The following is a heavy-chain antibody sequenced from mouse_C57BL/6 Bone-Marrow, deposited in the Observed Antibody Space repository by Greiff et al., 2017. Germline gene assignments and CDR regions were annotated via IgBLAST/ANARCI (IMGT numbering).Heavy chain of an antibody. D-gene: IGHD1-1*01. J-gene: IGHJ3*01. CDR1: GYTFTSYW. CDR3: ANTYYDGSSAAWFAY. CDR2: IYPGSGST. Sequence: QVQLQRPGAELVKPGASVKMSCKASGYTFTSYWITWVKQRPGQGLEWIGDIYPGSGSTNYNEKFKSKATLTVDTSSSTAYMQRSSLTSEDSAVYYCANTYYDGSSAAWFAYWGQGTLVTVSA. V-gene: IGHV1-55*01.